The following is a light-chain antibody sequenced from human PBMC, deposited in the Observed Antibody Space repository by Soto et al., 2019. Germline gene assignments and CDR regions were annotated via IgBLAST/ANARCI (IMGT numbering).Light chain of an antibody. V-gene: IGKV3-20*01. CDR2: GAS. Sequence: ETVLTQSPGTLSLSPGERATLFCRASQSVTSNYLAWYQQKPGQAPRLLIYGASSRATGIPDRFSGSGSGTDFTLTISRLEPEDFAVYYWQQHGTSPPSWTFGQGTKVEIK. CDR1: QSVTSNY. CDR3: QQHGTSPPSWT. J-gene: IGKJ1*01.